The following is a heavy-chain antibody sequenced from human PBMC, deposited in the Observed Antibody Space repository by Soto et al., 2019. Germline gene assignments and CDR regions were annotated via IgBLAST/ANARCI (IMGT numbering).Heavy chain of an antibody. Sequence: QVQLVQSGAEVKKPGASVKVSCKASGYTFTSYGISWVRQAPGQGLEWMGWISAYNGNTNYAQKLQGRVTMTTDTSTSTVYMELRSLRSDDTAVYYCARFSIFGVVMHNFDYWGQGTLVTVTS. CDR2: ISAYNGNT. CDR1: GYTFTSYG. CDR3: ARFSIFGVVMHNFDY. J-gene: IGHJ4*02. V-gene: IGHV1-18*01. D-gene: IGHD3-3*01.